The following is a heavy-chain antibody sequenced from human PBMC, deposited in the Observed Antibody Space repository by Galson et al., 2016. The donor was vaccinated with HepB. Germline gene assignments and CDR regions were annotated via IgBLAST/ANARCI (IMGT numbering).Heavy chain of an antibody. J-gene: IGHJ4*02. CDR3: SRHPDYYETNGYLDY. V-gene: IGHV3-23*01. Sequence: SLRLSCAASAFTFSSFAMSWVRQAPGKGLEWVSSIGHSGGYIYYADSVKGRFTISRDNSNNTLCLQMNSLRAEDTAVYYCSRHPDYYETNGYLDYWGQGTLVTVSS. D-gene: IGHD3-22*01. CDR1: AFTFSSFA. CDR2: IGHSGGYI.